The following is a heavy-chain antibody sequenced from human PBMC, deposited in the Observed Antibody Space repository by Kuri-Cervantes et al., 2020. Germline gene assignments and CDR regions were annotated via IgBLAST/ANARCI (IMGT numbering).Heavy chain of an antibody. Sequence: GSLRLSCAASGFTFSSYGMHWVRQAPGKGLEWVAVISYDGSNKYYADSVKGRFTISRDNSKNTLYLQMNSLRAEDTAVYYCAKEKRGYCSSTSCYFDYYYYYGVDVWGQGTTVTVSS. J-gene: IGHJ6*02. D-gene: IGHD2-2*01. CDR2: ISYDGSNK. V-gene: IGHV3-30*12. CDR1: GFTFSSYG. CDR3: AKEKRGYCSSTSCYFDYYYYYGVDV.